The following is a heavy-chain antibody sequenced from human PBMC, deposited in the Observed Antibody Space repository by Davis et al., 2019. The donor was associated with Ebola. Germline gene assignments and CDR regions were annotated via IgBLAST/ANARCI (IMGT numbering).Heavy chain of an antibody. Sequence: TVSCKGSAYSFTSYWIGWVRQLPGKGLEWMGIIYPGDSDTRYSPSFQGQVTISADKSISTAYLQWSSLKASDTAMYYCARKDTAMVSHFDYRCQGTLVTVSS. J-gene: IGHJ4*01. D-gene: IGHD5-18*01. CDR2: IYPGDSDT. CDR1: AYSFTSYW. CDR3: ARKDTAMVSHFDY. V-gene: IGHV5-51*01.